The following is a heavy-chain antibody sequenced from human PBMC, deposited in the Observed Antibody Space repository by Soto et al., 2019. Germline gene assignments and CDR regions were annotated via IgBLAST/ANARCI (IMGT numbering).Heavy chain of an antibody. V-gene: IGHV4-4*02. CDR1: GASITSSNW. J-gene: IGHJ4*02. D-gene: IGHD3-16*02. CDR3: ASYRPETVN. Sequence: QVQLQESGPGLVKPSGTLSLTCAVSGASITSSNWWSWVRQPPGKGLEWIGGIYHTGSTNYNPSLKSRATRSVDKSKNQFSLKLTSVTAADTAVYYCASYRPETVNWGQGTLVTVSS. CDR2: IYHTGST.